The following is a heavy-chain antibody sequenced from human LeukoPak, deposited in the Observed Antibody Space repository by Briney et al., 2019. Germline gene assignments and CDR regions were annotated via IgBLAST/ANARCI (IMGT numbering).Heavy chain of an antibody. Sequence: GGSLRLSCAASGFTFSSYNMNWVRQAPGKGLEWVSSITSSSSYIYYADSVRGRFTISRDNSKNTLYLQMNSLRAEDTAVYYCNYYDSSGYYKVFDYWGQGTLVTVSS. CDR3: NYYDSSGYYKVFDY. J-gene: IGHJ4*02. CDR1: GFTFSSYN. D-gene: IGHD3-22*01. V-gene: IGHV3-21*04. CDR2: ITSSSSYI.